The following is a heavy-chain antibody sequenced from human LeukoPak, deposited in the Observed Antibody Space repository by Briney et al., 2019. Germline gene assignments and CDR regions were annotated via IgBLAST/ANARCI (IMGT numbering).Heavy chain of an antibody. CDR1: GGSFSGYY. CDR3: ARGAAAGPETALSYFQH. J-gene: IGHJ1*01. Sequence: SETLSLTCAVYGGSFSGYYWSWIRQSPGKGLEWIGEINHSGSTNYNPSLKSRVTISVDTSKNQFSLKLSSVTAADTAVYYCARGAAAGPETALSYFQHWGQGTLVTVSS. D-gene: IGHD6-13*01. V-gene: IGHV4-34*01. CDR2: INHSGST.